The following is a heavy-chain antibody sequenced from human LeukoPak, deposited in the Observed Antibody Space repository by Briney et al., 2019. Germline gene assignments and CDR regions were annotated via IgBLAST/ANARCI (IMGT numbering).Heavy chain of an antibody. Sequence: PSETLSLTCAVYGXSFSGYYWSWIRQPPGKGLEWIGEINHSGSTNYNPSLKSRVTISVDTSKNQFSLKLSSVTAADTAVYYYASIDYDSFSWGQGTLVTVSS. CDR1: GXSFSGYY. CDR3: ASIDYDSFS. V-gene: IGHV4-34*01. J-gene: IGHJ5*02. CDR2: INHSGST. D-gene: IGHD3-3*01.